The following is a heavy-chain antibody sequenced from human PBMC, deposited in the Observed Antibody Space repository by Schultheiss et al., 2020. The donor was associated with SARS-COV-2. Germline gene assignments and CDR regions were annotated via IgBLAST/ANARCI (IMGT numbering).Heavy chain of an antibody. V-gene: IGHV1-2*02. Sequence: GESLKISCKASGYTFTGYYMHWVRQAPGQGLEWMGWINPNSGGTNYAQKFQGRVTMTRDTSISTAYMELSRLRSDDTAVYYCARGGIAVAGTGGYYYYYGMDVWGQGTTVTVSS. D-gene: IGHD6-19*01. J-gene: IGHJ6*02. CDR2: INPNSGGT. CDR1: GYTFTGYY. CDR3: ARGGIAVAGTGGYYYYYGMDV.